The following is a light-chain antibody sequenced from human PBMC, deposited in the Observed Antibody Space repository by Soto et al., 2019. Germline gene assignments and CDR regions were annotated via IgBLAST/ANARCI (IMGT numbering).Light chain of an antibody. CDR3: QKYSSVPV. V-gene: IGKV1-27*01. CDR2: AAS. J-gene: IGKJ3*01. CDR1: QDIRNF. Sequence: DIQMTQSPMSLSASVGDRVTMTCRASQDIRNFVAWYQQKPGQAPKLLIYAASTLQSGGPSRFSGSGSGTDFTLTINSLQPEDVATYSCQKYSSVPVFGPGTKVEIK.